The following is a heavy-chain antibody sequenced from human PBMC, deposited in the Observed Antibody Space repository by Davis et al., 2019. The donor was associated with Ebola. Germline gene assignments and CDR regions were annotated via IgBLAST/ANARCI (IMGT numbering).Heavy chain of an antibody. D-gene: IGHD2-2*01. CDR3: ARGGGRYCSSTSCYLYYYYYYMDV. Sequence: SETLSLTCAVYGGSFSGYYWSWIRQPPGKGLEWIGEINHSGSTNYNPSLKSRVTISVDTSKNQFSLKLSSVTAADTAVYYCARGGGRYCSSTSCYLYYYYYYMDVWGKGTTVTVSS. V-gene: IGHV4-34*01. CDR2: INHSGST. CDR1: GGSFSGYY. J-gene: IGHJ6*03.